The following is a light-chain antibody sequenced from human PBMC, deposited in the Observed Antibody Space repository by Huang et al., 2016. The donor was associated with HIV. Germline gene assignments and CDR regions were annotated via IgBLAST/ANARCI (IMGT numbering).Light chain of an antibody. Sequence: DIQMTQFPSSLSASIGDRVPNTCRASQTINNYLNWDQQKPGKAPKLLSYAASSLQSGVSSRFSGSGSGTDFTLTITNLQPEDFATFYCQQSYTSPITFGQGTRLEI. CDR3: QQSYTSPIT. J-gene: IGKJ5*01. CDR1: QTINNY. V-gene: IGKV1-39*01. CDR2: AAS.